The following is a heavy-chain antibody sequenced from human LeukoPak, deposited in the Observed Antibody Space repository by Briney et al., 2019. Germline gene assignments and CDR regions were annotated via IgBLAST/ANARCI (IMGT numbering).Heavy chain of an antibody. CDR2: ISSSGSTI. J-gene: IGHJ6*03. CDR3: ASVPLVRGVITNYYYYYMDV. V-gene: IGHV3-11*01. D-gene: IGHD3-10*02. Sequence: GGSLRLSCAASGFTFSDYYMSWIRQAPGKGLEWVSYISSSGSTIYYADSVKGRFTISRDNAKNSLYLQMNSLRAEDTAVYYCASVPLVRGVITNYYYYYMDVWGKGTTVTISS. CDR1: GFTFSDYY.